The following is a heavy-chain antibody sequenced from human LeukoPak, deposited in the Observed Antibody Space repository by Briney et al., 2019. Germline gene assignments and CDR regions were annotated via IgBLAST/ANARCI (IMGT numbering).Heavy chain of an antibody. J-gene: IGHJ4*02. CDR2: ISSSGGST. CDR3: AKDKGQLAHYFDY. V-gene: IGHV3-23*01. D-gene: IGHD6-6*01. Sequence: GGSLRLSCAASGFTFSSYAMSWVRRAPGKGLNWVSAISSSGGSTYYADSVKGRFTISRDNSKNTLYLQMNSLRAEDTAVYYCAKDKGQLAHYFDYWGQGTLVTVSS. CDR1: GFTFSSYA.